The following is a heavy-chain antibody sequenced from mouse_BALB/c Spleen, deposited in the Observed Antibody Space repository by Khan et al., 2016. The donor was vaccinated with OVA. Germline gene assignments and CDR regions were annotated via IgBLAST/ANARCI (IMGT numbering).Heavy chain of an antibody. CDR3: RRHQGDYSTNRFGCY. J-gene: IGHJ2*01. D-gene: IGHD2-4*01. CDR1: GFSFSSYS. CDR2: ISSGGTYI. Sequence: EVELVVSGGGLVRPGGSLKLSCAASGFSFSSYSMSWVRQTPEKRLEWVATISSGGTYIYYPDSVKGRFTISSDNAKNTLYLQMSSLKSYESARFYCRRHQGDYSTNRFGCYWGQGTTLTVSS. V-gene: IGHV5-6-4*01.